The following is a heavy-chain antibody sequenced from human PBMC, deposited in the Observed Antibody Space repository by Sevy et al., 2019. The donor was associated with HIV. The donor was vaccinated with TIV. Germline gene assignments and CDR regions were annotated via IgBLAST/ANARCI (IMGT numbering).Heavy chain of an antibody. D-gene: IGHD3-10*01. J-gene: IGHJ5*02. Sequence: GGSLRLSCAVSGFTFSNYAMHWVRQAPGKGLEWVAVISYDGSNKYYADSVKGRFTVSRDNSKNTRYLQMNGLRAEDTALYYCARALWFGERNTPFNWFDPWGQGTLVTVSS. CDR3: ARALWFGERNTPFNWFDP. CDR2: ISYDGSNK. V-gene: IGHV3-30-3*01. CDR1: GFTFSNYA.